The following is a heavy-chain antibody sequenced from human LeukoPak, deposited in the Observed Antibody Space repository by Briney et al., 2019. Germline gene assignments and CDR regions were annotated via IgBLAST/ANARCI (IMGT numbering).Heavy chain of an antibody. Sequence: PGGSLRLSCAASGFSFNTYWMTWVRQAPGKGLEWVANIKQDGSQKYYVDSVKGRFTVSRDNAKNSLYLQMNSLRAEDTAVYYCAKDFVITFGGVIAPFFDSWGQGTLVTVSS. D-gene: IGHD3-16*02. V-gene: IGHV3-7*01. CDR2: IKQDGSQK. J-gene: IGHJ4*02. CDR3: AKDFVITFGGVIAPFFDS. CDR1: GFSFNTYW.